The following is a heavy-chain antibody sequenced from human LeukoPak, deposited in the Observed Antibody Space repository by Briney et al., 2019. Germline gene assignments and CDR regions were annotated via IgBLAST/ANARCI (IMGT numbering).Heavy chain of an antibody. CDR2: INHSGST. V-gene: IGHV4-34*01. CDR1: GGSFSGYY. Sequence: SETLSLTRAVYGGSFSGYYWSWIRQPPGKGLEWIGEINHSGSTNYNPSLKSRVTISVDTSKNQFSLKLSSVTAADTAVYYCARGGNSGYTSWGQGTLVTVSS. D-gene: IGHD5-12*01. J-gene: IGHJ5*02. CDR3: ARGGNSGYTS.